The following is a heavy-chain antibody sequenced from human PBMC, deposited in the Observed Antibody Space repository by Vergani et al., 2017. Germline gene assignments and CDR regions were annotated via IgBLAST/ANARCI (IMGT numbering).Heavy chain of an antibody. D-gene: IGHD1-7*01. Sequence: EVQLVQSGAEVKKPGKSLRISCKGSGYSSTSYWISWVRQMPGKGLEWMGRIDPSDSYTNYSPSFQGHVTISADKSISTAYLQWSSLKASDTAMYYCARISITGTTCYYYGMDVWGQGTTVTVSS. J-gene: IGHJ6*02. CDR2: IDPSDSYT. V-gene: IGHV5-10-1*03. CDR3: ARISITGTTCYYYGMDV. CDR1: GYSSTSYW.